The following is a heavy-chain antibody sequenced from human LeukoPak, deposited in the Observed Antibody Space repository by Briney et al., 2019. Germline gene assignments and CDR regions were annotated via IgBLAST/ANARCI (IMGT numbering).Heavy chain of an antibody. Sequence: GGSLRLSYAASGFTFSSYAMSWVRQAPGKGLEWVSAISGSGGSTYYADSVKGRFTISRDNSKNTLYLQMNSLRAEDTAVYYCAKDLSGCSGGSCYPDAFDIWGQGTMVTVSS. J-gene: IGHJ3*02. CDR3: AKDLSGCSGGSCYPDAFDI. D-gene: IGHD2-15*01. V-gene: IGHV3-23*01. CDR1: GFTFSSYA. CDR2: ISGSGGST.